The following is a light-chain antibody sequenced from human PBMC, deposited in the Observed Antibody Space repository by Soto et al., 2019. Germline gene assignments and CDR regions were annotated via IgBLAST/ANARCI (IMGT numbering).Light chain of an antibody. J-gene: IGKJ1*01. CDR3: QQYGSSLPWT. Sequence: IVLTQSAGTLSLSPGERATLSCRASQSVSSSYLAWYQQKPGQAPRLLIYGASSRATGIPDRFSGSGSGTDFTLTISRLEPEDFAVYYCQQYGSSLPWTFSQGTKVAIK. CDR1: QSVSSSY. V-gene: IGKV3-20*01. CDR2: GAS.